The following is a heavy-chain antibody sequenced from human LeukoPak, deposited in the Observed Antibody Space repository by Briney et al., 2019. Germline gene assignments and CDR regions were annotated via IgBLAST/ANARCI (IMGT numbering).Heavy chain of an antibody. D-gene: IGHD2-2*01. CDR2: ISGKSGKR. J-gene: IGHJ3*01. CDR1: GYSFSTYG. V-gene: IGHV1-18*01. CDR3: ARDCCSDSCQLPF. Sequence: ASVKVSCKASGYSFSTYGISWLRQAPGQGLEWMGWISGKSGKRNYAQKLQGGVTMTTNTSTSTAYMELTSLTSDDTAVYYCARDCCSDSCQLPFWGQGTMVTVSS.